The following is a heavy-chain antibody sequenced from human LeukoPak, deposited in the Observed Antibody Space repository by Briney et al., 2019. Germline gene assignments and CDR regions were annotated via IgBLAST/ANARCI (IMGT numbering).Heavy chain of an antibody. CDR3: ARVGGVNSMARAFDI. CDR1: GFTFSSYS. V-gene: IGHV3-21*01. CDR2: ISSSSSYI. Sequence: GGSLRLSCAASGFTFSSYSMNWVRQAPGKGLEWVSSISSSSSYIYYADSVKGRFTISRDNAKNSLYLQMNSLSAEDTAVYYCARVGGVNSMARAFDIWGQGTMVTVSS. J-gene: IGHJ3*02. D-gene: IGHD4-23*01.